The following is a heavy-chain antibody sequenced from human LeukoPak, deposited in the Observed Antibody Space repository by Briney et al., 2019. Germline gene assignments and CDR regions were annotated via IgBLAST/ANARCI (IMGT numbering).Heavy chain of an antibody. CDR3: ARVAAWFGERDY. D-gene: IGHD3-10*01. CDR1: GFTFSSYA. V-gene: IGHV3-64*01. CDR2: ISSNGGST. Sequence: GGSLRLSCAASGFTFSSYAMHWVRQAPGKGLEYVSAISSNGGSTYYANSVKGRFTISRDNSKNTLYLQMGSLRAEDMAVYYCARVAAWFGERDYWGQGTLVTVSS. J-gene: IGHJ4*02.